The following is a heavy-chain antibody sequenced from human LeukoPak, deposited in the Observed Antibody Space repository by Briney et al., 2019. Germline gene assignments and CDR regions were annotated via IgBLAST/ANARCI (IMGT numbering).Heavy chain of an antibody. Sequence: SETLSLTCTVSGGSISSHYWSWIRQPPGKGLEWIGYIYYSGSTNYNPSLKSRVTISVDTSKNQFSLKLSSVTAADTAVYYCARTDIVVVPADHALAGAFDIWGQGTMVTVSS. J-gene: IGHJ3*02. D-gene: IGHD2-2*01. CDR1: GGSISSHY. CDR2: IYYSGST. V-gene: IGHV4-59*11. CDR3: ARTDIVVVPADHALAGAFDI.